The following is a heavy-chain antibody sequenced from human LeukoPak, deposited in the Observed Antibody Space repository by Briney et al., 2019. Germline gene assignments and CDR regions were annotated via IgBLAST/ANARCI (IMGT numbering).Heavy chain of an antibody. D-gene: IGHD3-10*01. Sequence: GSLRLSCAASGFTFSSYAMSWVRQAPGKGLEWIGYIYYSGSTNYNPSLKSRVTISVDTSKNQFSLKLSSVTAADTAVYYCARIDLLWFGEPHYGMDVWGQGTTVTVSS. CDR1: GFTFSSYA. CDR2: IYYSGST. CDR3: ARIDLLWFGEPHYGMDV. J-gene: IGHJ6*02. V-gene: IGHV4-59*01.